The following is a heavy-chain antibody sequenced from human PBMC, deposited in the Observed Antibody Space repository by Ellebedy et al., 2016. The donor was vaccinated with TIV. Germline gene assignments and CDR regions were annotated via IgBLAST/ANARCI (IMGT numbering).Heavy chain of an antibody. CDR1: GFTFGDKI. CDR2: IRSKAYGATT. CDR3: TRVGHDSWSGYYGLGY. V-gene: IGHV3-49*03. J-gene: IGHJ4*02. Sequence: GGSLRLXXTTSGFTFGDKIMSWFRLPPGKGLEWVGFIRSKAYGATTEYAASVKGRFTISRDDSKSLAYLQMNSLKTEDTAVYYCTRVGHDSWSGYYGLGYWGQGPLVTVSS. D-gene: IGHD3-3*01.